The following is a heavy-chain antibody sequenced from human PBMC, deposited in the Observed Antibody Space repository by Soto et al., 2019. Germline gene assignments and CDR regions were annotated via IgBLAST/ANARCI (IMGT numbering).Heavy chain of an antibody. Sequence: EVQLLESGGGLVQPGGSLRLSCAASGFTFNRYGMSWVRQAPGKGLEWVSGISTSGGSTYYADSVKGRFTISRDNSKNTLYLQMNSLRAEDTAVYYCAKARSGYYSSFDYWGQGSLVTVSS. D-gene: IGHD3-22*01. CDR3: AKARSGYYSSFDY. CDR1: GFTFNRYG. J-gene: IGHJ4*02. CDR2: ISTSGGST. V-gene: IGHV3-23*01.